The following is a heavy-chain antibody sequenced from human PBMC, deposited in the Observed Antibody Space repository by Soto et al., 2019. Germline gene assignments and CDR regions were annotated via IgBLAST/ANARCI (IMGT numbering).Heavy chain of an antibody. Sequence: QEQLVQSGAEVRKPGASVKVSCKASGYTFSNFDINWVRQATGQGLEWVGWMNPDSGDSDYSPRFQGRVSMTRDISINTAYMDLSSLVSEDTAVYYCARALAVRDTFDLWGQGTIVSVSS. CDR2: MNPDSGDS. CDR3: ARALAVRDTFDL. J-gene: IGHJ3*01. V-gene: IGHV1-8*02. CDR1: GYTFSNFD. D-gene: IGHD6-19*01.